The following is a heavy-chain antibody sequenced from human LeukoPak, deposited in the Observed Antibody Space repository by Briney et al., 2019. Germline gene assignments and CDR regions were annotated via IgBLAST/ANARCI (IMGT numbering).Heavy chain of an antibody. CDR3: ARDTYGKNYFDY. V-gene: IGHV3-48*01. CDR2: ISSSGSTK. D-gene: IGHD3-10*01. J-gene: IGHJ4*02. Sequence: GGSLRLSCGASGITFSSYSMNWVRQAPGKGLEWVSYISSSGSTKYYADSVKGRFTISRDNARNSLYLQMNSLRAEDTAVYYCARDTYGKNYFDYWGRGTLVTVSS. CDR1: GITFSSYS.